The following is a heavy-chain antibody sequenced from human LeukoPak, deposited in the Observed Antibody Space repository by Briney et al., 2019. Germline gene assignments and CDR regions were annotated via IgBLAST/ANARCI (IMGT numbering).Heavy chain of an antibody. CDR2: IKQDGSEK. J-gene: IGHJ6*03. CDR3: AKGGGTSYDILTGYPLYYYYMDV. D-gene: IGHD3-9*01. CDR1: GDSISRSNW. V-gene: IGHV3-7*01. Sequence: GTLSLTCAVSGDSISRSNWWSWVRQPPGKGLEWVANIKQDGSEKYYVDSVKGRFTISRDNAKNSLYLQMNSLRAEDTAVYYCAKGGGTSYDILTGYPLYYYYMDVWGKGTTVTISS.